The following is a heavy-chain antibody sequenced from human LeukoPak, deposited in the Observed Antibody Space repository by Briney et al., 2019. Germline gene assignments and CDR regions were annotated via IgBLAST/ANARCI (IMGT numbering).Heavy chain of an antibody. Sequence: SETLSLTCAVSGGSISSYYWSWIRQPPGKGLEWIGDIYYSGSTSYNPSLKRRVTISVDTSKNQFSLKLSSVTAADTAVYYCARHRAQLLWFGELRALNWFDPWGQGTLVTVSS. D-gene: IGHD3-10*01. V-gene: IGHV4-59*01. CDR3: ARHRAQLLWFGELRALNWFDP. CDR1: GGSISSYY. J-gene: IGHJ5*02. CDR2: IYYSGST.